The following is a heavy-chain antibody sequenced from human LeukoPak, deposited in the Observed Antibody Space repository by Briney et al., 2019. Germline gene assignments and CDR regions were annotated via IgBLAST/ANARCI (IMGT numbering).Heavy chain of an antibody. J-gene: IGHJ4*02. V-gene: IGHV4-59*01. CDR3: ARRGEYYDH. CDR2: IYYTGST. Sequence: SETLSLTCTVSGGSISNYYWSCIRQPPGKGLEWIGYIYYTGSTSYNPSLKSRVTISVDTSKNQFSLKLSSMSAADTAVYYCARRGEYYDHWGQGTLVTVSS. D-gene: IGHD3-10*01. CDR1: GGSISNYY.